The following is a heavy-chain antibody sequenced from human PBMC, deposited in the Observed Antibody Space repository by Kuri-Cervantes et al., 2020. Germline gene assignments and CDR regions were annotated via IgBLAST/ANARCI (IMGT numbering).Heavy chain of an antibody. J-gene: IGHJ4*02. D-gene: IGHD6-6*01. Sequence: LSLTCAASGFTFSSYWMSWVRQAPGKGLEWVANIKQDGSEKYYVDSVKGRFTISRDNAKNSLYLQMNSLRAEDTAVYYCAKVGRSTRPGYWGQGTLVTVSS. V-gene: IGHV3-7*01. CDR1: GFTFSSYW. CDR3: AKVGRSTRPGY. CDR2: IKQDGSEK.